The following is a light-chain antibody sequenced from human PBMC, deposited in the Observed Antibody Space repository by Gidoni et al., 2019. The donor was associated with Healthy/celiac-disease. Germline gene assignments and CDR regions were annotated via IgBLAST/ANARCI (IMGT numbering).Light chain of an antibody. CDR1: QSISSY. CDR3: QKSYSTLT. Sequence: DIQLTHSPSSLSASVGDRVTSTCRASQSISSYLNCYQQKPGKAPKLLIYAASSLQSGVPSRFSGSGSGTDFTLTISSLQPEDFATYYCQKSYSTLTFGGGTKVEIK. CDR2: AAS. J-gene: IGKJ4*01. V-gene: IGKV1-39*01.